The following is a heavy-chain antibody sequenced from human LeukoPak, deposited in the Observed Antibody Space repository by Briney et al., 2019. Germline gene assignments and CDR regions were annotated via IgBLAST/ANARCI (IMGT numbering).Heavy chain of an antibody. CDR3: AKDIGSYYGRDAFDI. D-gene: IGHD1-26*01. CDR1: GFTSDDYA. Sequence: GGSLGLSCAASGFTSDDYAMHWVRQAPGKGLEWVSGISWNSGSIGYADSVKGRFTISRDNAKNSLYLQMNSLRAEDTALYYCAKDIGSYYGRDAFDIWGQGTMVTVSS. V-gene: IGHV3-9*02. J-gene: IGHJ3*02. CDR2: ISWNSGSI.